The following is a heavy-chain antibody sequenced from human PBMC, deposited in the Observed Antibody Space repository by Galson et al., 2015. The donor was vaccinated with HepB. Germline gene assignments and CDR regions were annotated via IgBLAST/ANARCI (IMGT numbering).Heavy chain of an antibody. V-gene: IGHV3-21*01. CDR3: AREGLSSDGWPDGAFDS. Sequence: SLRLSCAASGFSFSSYSMHWVRQAPGKGLEWVSSISSSSTAIYYADSVKGRPTISRDNAKNSLYLQMNTLRAEDTAVYYCAREGLSSDGWPDGAFDSWGQGTPVTVSS. CDR1: GFSFSSYS. CDR2: ISSSSTAI. J-gene: IGHJ4*02. D-gene: IGHD2-15*01.